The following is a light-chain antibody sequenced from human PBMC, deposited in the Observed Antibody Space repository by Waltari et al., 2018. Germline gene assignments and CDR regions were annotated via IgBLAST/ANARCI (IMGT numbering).Light chain of an antibody. CDR2: KVS. V-gene: IGKV2-30*02. J-gene: IGKJ1*01. Sequence: DVVMTQSPLSLPVPLGQPASISCKSTQSLVHSDGNTYLNWFHQRPGQSPRRLIYKVSNRDSGVPDRFSGSGSGTDFTLKISRVEAEDVGVYYCMQSIHWPWTFGQGTKVEIK. CDR3: MQSIHWPWT. CDR1: QSLVHSDGNTY.